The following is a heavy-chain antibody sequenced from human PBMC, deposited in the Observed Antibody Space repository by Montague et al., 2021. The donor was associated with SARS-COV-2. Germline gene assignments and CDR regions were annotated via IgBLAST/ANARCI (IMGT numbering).Heavy chain of an antibody. V-gene: IGHV3-15*01. CDR1: GFSFIDAW. CDR3: AHTGVWVGDFLQPYCFDX. J-gene: IGHJ4*02. CDR2: IKSRGGGATT. Sequence: SLRLSCAGSGFSFIDAWMSWVRQAPGKGLEWVGRIKSRGGGATTDYAAPVKGRITISRDDSENTLYLQLSSLKSEDTAVYYCAHTGVWVGDFLQPYCFDXWGQGTLVTVSS. D-gene: IGHD3-10*01.